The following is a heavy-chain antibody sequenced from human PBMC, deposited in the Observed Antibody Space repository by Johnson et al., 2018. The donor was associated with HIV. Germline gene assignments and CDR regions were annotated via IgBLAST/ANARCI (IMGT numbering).Heavy chain of an antibody. CDR3: AKVLEVGATKDDAFDI. D-gene: IGHD1-26*01. J-gene: IGHJ3*02. CDR1: GFTFSSYG. CDR2: ISYDASYK. V-gene: IGHV3-30*18. Sequence: QVQLVESGGGVVQPGRSLRLSCTASGFTFSSYGMNWVRQAPGKGLEWVAVISYDASYKYYADSVNGRFTISRDNSKNTLYLQMNSLRAEDTAVYYCAKVLEVGATKDDAFDIWGQGTLVTVSS.